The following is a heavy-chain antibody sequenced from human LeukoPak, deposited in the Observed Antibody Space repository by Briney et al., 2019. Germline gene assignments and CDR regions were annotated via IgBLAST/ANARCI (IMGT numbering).Heavy chain of an antibody. CDR2: IYHSGST. J-gene: IGHJ4*02. CDR1: GYSISSGYY. Sequence: PSETLSLTCAVSGYSISSGYYWGWIRQPPGKGLEWIGSIYHSGSTYYNPSLKSRVTISVDTSKNQFSRKLSSVTAADTAVYYCARHTMVRGVIIGPVDYWGQGTLVTVSS. D-gene: IGHD3-10*01. V-gene: IGHV4-38-2*01. CDR3: ARHTMVRGVIIGPVDY.